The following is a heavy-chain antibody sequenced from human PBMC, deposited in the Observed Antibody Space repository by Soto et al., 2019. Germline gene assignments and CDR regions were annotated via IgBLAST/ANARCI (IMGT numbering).Heavy chain of an antibody. J-gene: IGHJ4*02. D-gene: IGHD3-10*01. CDR3: ARHGYYYGSGSSY. Sequence: SETLSLTCTVSGGSISSSSYYLGWIRQPPGKGLEWIGSIYYSGSTYYNPSLKSRVTISVDTSKNQFSLKLSSVTAADTAVYYCARHGYYYGSGSSYWGQGTLVTVSS. CDR1: GGSISSSSYY. CDR2: IYYSGST. V-gene: IGHV4-39*01.